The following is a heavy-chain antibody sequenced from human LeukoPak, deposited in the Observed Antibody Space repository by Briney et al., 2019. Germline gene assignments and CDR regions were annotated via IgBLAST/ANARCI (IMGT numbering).Heavy chain of an antibody. V-gene: IGHV1-18*01. D-gene: IGHD3-3*01. CDR1: GYTFTSYG. CDR3: ARVRFLGHAFDI. Sequence: ASVKVSCKASGYTFTSYGIGWVRQAPGQGLEWMGWISAYNGNTNYAQKLQGRVTMTTDTSTSTAYMELRSLRSDDTAVYYCARVRFLGHAFDIWGQGTMVTVSS. J-gene: IGHJ3*02. CDR2: ISAYNGNT.